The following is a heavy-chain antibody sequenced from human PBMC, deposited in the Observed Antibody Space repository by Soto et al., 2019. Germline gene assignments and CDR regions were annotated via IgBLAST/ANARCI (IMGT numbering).Heavy chain of an antibody. CDR1: GGSISSSSYY. Sequence: QLQLQESGPGLVKPSETLSPTCTVSGGSISSSSYYWGWIRQPPGKGLEWIGSIYYSGSTYYYPSLKGRVTISVDTSKNQFSLKLSFVTAADTAVYYCARRVCRGGSVYSNWFDPWGQGTLVTVSS. CDR2: IYYSGST. J-gene: IGHJ5*02. V-gene: IGHV4-39*01. D-gene: IGHD2-15*01. CDR3: ARRVCRGGSVYSNWFDP.